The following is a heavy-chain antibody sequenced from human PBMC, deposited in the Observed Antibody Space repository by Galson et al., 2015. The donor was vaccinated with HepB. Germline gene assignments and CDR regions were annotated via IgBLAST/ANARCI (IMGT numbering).Heavy chain of an antibody. J-gene: IGHJ3*02. V-gene: IGHV3-23*01. CDR1: GFTFSSYA. CDR2: ISGSGGST. D-gene: IGHD3-3*01. CDR3: AKDNVVWRDRDAFDI. Sequence: SLRLSCAASGFTFSSYAMSWVRQAPGKGLEWVSAISGSGGSTYYADSVKGRFTISRDSSKNTLYLQMNSLRAEDTAVYYCAKDNVVWRDRDAFDIWGQGTMVTVSS.